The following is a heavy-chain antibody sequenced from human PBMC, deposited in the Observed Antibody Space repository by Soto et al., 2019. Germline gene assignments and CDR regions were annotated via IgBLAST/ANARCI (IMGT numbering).Heavy chain of an antibody. V-gene: IGHV3-74*01. CDR3: ARDWNYGYYFDY. CDR1: GFTFDSYW. D-gene: IGHD1-7*01. CDR2: INSDGSST. J-gene: IGHJ4*02. Sequence: GGSLRLSCAASGFTFDSYWMHWVRQAPGRGLVWVSLINSDGSSTNYADSVKGRFTISRDNAKNTLYLQMNSLRAEDTAVYYCARDWNYGYYFDYWGQGTLVTVSS.